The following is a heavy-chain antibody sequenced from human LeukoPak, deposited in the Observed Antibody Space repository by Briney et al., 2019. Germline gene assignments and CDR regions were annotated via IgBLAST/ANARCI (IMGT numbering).Heavy chain of an antibody. D-gene: IGHD5-24*01. CDR2: ISYSGST. J-gene: IGHJ4*02. CDR1: GGSISSGTGY. CDR3: ARADMATVFDF. Sequence: SKTLSLTCTVSGGSISSGTGYWSWIRQHPGKGLEWIGYISYSGSTYYNPSLKTRLTISVDTSKNQFSLKLDSVTAADTAFYYCARADMATVFDFWGRGTLVTVSS. V-gene: IGHV4-31*03.